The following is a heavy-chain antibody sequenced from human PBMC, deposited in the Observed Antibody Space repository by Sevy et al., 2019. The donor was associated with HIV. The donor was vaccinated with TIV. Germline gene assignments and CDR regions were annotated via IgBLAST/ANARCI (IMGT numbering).Heavy chain of an antibody. J-gene: IGHJ4*02. Sequence: GGSLRLSCAASGFTVSSNYMSWVRQAPGKGLEWVSVIYSGGSTYYADSVKGRFTISRDNSKNTLYLQMNSLRAEDTAVDYCAREPGYCSGGSCYSDDYWGQGTLVTVSS. CDR3: AREPGYCSGGSCYSDDY. D-gene: IGHD2-15*01. V-gene: IGHV3-53*01. CDR2: IYSGGST. CDR1: GFTVSSNY.